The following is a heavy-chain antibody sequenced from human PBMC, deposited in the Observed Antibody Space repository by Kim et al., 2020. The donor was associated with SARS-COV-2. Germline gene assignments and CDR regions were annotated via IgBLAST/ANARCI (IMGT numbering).Heavy chain of an antibody. Sequence: GGSLRLSCAASGFTFSHYWMTWVRQAPGKGLEWVANIKHDGSEKYYVDSVKGRFTISRDNTKNSLHLQMNSLRAEDTAMYYCARERDGSDYWGQGTLVT. CDR2: IKHDGSEK. CDR3: ARERDGSDY. V-gene: IGHV3-7*01. J-gene: IGHJ4*02. CDR1: GFTFSHYW.